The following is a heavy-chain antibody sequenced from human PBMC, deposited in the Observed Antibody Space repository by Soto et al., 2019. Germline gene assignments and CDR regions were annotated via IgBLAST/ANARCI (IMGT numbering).Heavy chain of an antibody. Sequence: GGSLRLSCAVSGFTFSTYAMSWVRQAPGKGLEWVSGISGSGGSTYFADSVKGRFTMSRDNSKNTLYLQMNSLRAEDTAVYYCANAYYYDTSGYFDLWGRGTLVTVSS. J-gene: IGHJ2*01. CDR1: GFTFSTYA. D-gene: IGHD3-22*01. CDR2: ISGSGGST. V-gene: IGHV3-23*01. CDR3: ANAYYYDTSGYFDL.